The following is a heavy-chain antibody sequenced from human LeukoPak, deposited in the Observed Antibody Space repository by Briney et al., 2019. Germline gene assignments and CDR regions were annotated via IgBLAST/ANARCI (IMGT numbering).Heavy chain of an antibody. Sequence: GGSLRLSCVASGFTFSSYWMHWVRQAPGKGLVWVSRITSDGSTTTYADSVKGRFTISRDNAKNTLYLQMNSLRADDTAVYYCARGSRYFPDYWGQGTLVTVSS. J-gene: IGHJ4*02. D-gene: IGHD1-14*01. V-gene: IGHV3-74*01. CDR1: GFTFSSYW. CDR3: ARGSRYFPDY. CDR2: ITSDGSTT.